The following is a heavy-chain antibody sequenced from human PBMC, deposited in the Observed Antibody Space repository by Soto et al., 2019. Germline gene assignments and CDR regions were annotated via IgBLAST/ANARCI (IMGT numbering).Heavy chain of an antibody. D-gene: IGHD1-7*01. CDR3: ASIGGTGTNGDPYYYYYYMDV. J-gene: IGHJ6*03. V-gene: IGHV4-4*02. CDR2: IYHSGST. Sequence: QVQLQESGPGLVKPSGTLSLTCAVSSGSISSSNWWSWVRQPPGKGLEWIGEIYHSGSTNYNPSLKSRVTISVDKSKNQFSLKLSSVTAADTAVYYCASIGGTGTNGDPYYYYYYMDVWGKGTTVTVSS. CDR1: SGSISSSNW.